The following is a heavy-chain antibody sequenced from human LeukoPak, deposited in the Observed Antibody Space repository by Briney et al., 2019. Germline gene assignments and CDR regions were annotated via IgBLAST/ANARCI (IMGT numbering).Heavy chain of an antibody. CDR1: GFPFSDYV. CDR2: IRYDGNNK. Sequence: GGSLRLSCAASGFPFSDYVMHWVRQAPGKGLEWVSVIRYDGNNKYYADSVKGRFTISRDNSKNTLYLQMNSLRAEDTAVYYCAKASGAIFGVAGYFDYWGQGTLVTVSS. D-gene: IGHD3-3*02. V-gene: IGHV3-30*02. J-gene: IGHJ4*02. CDR3: AKASGAIFGVAGYFDY.